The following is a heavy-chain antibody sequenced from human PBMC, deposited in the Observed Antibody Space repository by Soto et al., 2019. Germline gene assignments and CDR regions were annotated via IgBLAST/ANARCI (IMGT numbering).Heavy chain of an antibody. V-gene: IGHV1-18*01. CDR3: ARDGFTMVRGVDDALDI. D-gene: IGHD3-10*01. CDR1: GYTFTSYG. Sequence: ASVKVSCKASGYTFTSYGISWVRQAPGQGLEWMGWISAYNGNTNYAQKLQGRVTMTTDTSTSTAYMELRSLRSDDTAVYYCARDGFTMVRGVDDALDIWGQGTMVTVSS. J-gene: IGHJ3*02. CDR2: ISAYNGNT.